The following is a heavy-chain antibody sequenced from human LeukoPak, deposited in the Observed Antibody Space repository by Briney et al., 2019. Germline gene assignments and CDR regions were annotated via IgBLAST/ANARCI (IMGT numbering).Heavy chain of an antibody. CDR2: SQSQTDGGTT. D-gene: IGHD3-22*01. V-gene: IGHV3-15*01. J-gene: IGHJ4*02. CDR3: TTEKIDSSVWFYRSFDY. CDR1: GLPFSNSW. Sequence: PGGPVRLSCGPCGLPFSNSWMRGLRQAPGRGREWVGRSQSQTDGGTTDYDTPVKDRFAISRDDSTNTLYLQMNSLKTEDTGVYYSTTEKIDSSVWFYRSFDYWGQGTLVTVSS.